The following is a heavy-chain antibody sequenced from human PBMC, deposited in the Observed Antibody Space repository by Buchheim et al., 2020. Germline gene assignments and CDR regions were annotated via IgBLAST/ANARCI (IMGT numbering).Heavy chain of an antibody. Sequence: EVQLLESGGGLVQPGGSLRLSCAASGFTFSNYAMSWVRQAPGKGLEWVSSISSTFNSIYYADSVKGRFTISRDNAKNSLYLEMNSLRAEDTAVYYCARDYMISHHYYGMDVWGQGTT. CDR1: GFTFSNYA. CDR2: ISSTFNSI. D-gene: IGHD3/OR15-3a*01. CDR3: ARDYMISHHYYGMDV. J-gene: IGHJ6*02. V-gene: IGHV3-48*04.